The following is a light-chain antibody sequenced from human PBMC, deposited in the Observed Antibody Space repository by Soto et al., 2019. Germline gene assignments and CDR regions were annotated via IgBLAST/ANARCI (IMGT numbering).Light chain of an antibody. CDR1: SSDVGGYNY. Sequence: QSVLTQPASVSGSAGQSITISCTGTSSDVGGYNYVSCYQQHPGKVPKLMIYEVSNRPSGVANPFSGSKFGNTASLTISGLQAEDEADYYCSSYTSSSTENVFGTGTKV. J-gene: IGLJ1*01. CDR3: SSYTSSSTENV. CDR2: EVS. V-gene: IGLV2-14*01.